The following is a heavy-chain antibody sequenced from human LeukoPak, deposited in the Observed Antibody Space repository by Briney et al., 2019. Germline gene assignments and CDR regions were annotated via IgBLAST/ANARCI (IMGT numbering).Heavy chain of an antibody. CDR3: ARVLGHVLMVYAILDPTAQNWFDP. Sequence: ASVKVSCKASGYTFTSYGISWVRPAPGQGLEWMGWISAYNGNTNYAQKLQGRVTMTTDTSTSTAYMELRSLRSDDTAVYYCARVLGHVLMVYAILDPTAQNWFDPWGQGTLVTVSS. CDR2: ISAYNGNT. CDR1: GYTFTSYG. V-gene: IGHV1-18*01. J-gene: IGHJ5*02. D-gene: IGHD2-8*01.